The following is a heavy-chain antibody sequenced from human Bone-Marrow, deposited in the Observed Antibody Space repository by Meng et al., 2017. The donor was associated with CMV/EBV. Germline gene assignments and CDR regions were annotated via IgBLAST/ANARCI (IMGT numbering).Heavy chain of an antibody. Sequence: GGSLRLSCVASGFTFNSYEMNWVRQAPGKGLEWISYISSSGSTIYYADSVKGRFTISRDNAKNALYLQMNSLRAEDTAVYYCARGPQLFDYWGQGTLVTVSS. CDR3: ARGPQLFDY. CDR2: ISSSGSTI. CDR1: GFTFNSYE. D-gene: IGHD5-18*01. J-gene: IGHJ4*02. V-gene: IGHV3-48*03.